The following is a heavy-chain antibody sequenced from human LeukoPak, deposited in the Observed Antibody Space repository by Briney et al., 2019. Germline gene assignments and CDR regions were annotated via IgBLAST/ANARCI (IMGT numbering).Heavy chain of an antibody. CDR2: IYHSGST. CDR1: GGSISSGGYY. D-gene: IGHD3-22*01. V-gene: IGHV4-30-2*01. J-gene: IGHJ4*02. Sequence: TLSLTCTVSGGSISSGGYYWSWIRQPPGKGLEWIGYIYHSGSTYYNPSLKSRVTISVDRSKNQFSLKLSSVTAADTAVYYCAREDGYDSSGYYYVGFDYWGQGTLVTVSS. CDR3: AREDGYDSSGYYYVGFDY.